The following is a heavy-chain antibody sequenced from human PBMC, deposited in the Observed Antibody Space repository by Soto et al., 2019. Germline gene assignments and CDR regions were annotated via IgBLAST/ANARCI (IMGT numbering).Heavy chain of an antibody. V-gene: IGHV1-69*01. J-gene: IGHJ6*02. CDR2: IIPIFGTA. D-gene: IGHD6-19*01. CDR1: RVAVSKFI. Sequence: QAQLEQSGGEVKKPGSSVKVSCKASRVAVSKFIVTWVRQAPGLGLEWVGGIIPIFGTANYAQKFQGRVTITADESTSTSYMEVNNLRSEDTAVYYCAKVRYSSPMGYYYGMDVWGQGTTVTVSS. CDR3: AKVRYSSPMGYYYGMDV.